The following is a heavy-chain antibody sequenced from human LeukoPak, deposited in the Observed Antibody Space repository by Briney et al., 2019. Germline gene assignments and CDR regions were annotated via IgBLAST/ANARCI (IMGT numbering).Heavy chain of an antibody. CDR2: INSDGSSK. CDR1: GFTFSSYW. CDR3: ARGPYENDYVWGSYRSLVYFDY. V-gene: IGHV3-74*01. J-gene: IGHJ4*02. Sequence: GGSLRLSCAASGFTFSSYWMHWVRQAPGKGLVWVSRINSDGSSKSYADSVKGRFTISRDNAKNTLYLQMNSVRAEDTAVYYCARGPYENDYVWGSYRSLVYFDYWGQGTLVTVSS. D-gene: IGHD3-16*02.